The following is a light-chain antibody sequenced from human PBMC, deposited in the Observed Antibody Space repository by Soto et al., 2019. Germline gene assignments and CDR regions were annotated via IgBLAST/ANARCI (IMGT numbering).Light chain of an antibody. J-gene: IGLJ1*01. CDR2: DVS. V-gene: IGLV2-14*01. CDR1: SSDIGGYNY. Sequence: QSVLTQPASVSGSPGQSITIFCTGTSSDIGGYNYVSWYQQHPGKAPKLMIYDVSNRPSGVSNRFSGSKSGNTASLTISGLQAEDEADYYCSSYTSSTLYVFGTGTKVTV. CDR3: SSYTSSTLYV.